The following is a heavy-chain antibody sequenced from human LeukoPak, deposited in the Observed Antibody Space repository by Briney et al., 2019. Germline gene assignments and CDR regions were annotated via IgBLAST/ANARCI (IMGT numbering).Heavy chain of an antibody. CDR3: ARESGGSYYKWFDP. Sequence: SETLSLTCTVSGGSISSYYWSWIRQPLGEGLEGIRYIYYSGSTNYNPSRKSRVSISVDTSKNQFSLKLSSVTAADTAVYYCARESGGSYYKWFDPWGQGTLVTVSS. D-gene: IGHD1-26*01. CDR1: GGSISSYY. J-gene: IGHJ5*02. V-gene: IGHV4-59*01. CDR2: IYYSGST.